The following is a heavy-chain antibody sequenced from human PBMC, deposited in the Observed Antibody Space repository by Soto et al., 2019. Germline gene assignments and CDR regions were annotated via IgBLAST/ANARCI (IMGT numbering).Heavy chain of an antibody. D-gene: IGHD6-19*01. V-gene: IGHV3-48*03. CDR2: ISSSGSTI. CDR1: GFTFSSYE. CDR3: ASTIEAGAHYYYYYGMDV. J-gene: IGHJ6*02. Sequence: EVQLVESGGGLVQPGGSLRLSCAASGFTFSSYEMNWVRQAPGKGLEWVSYISSSGSTIYYADSVKGRFTISRGNAENSLYLQMNSLRAEDTAVYYCASTIEAGAHYYYYYGMDVWGQGTTVAVSS.